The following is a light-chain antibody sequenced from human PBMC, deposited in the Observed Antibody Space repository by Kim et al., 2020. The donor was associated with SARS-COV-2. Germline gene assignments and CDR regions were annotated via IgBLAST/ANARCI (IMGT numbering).Light chain of an antibody. CDR3: LQDYTYPWT. J-gene: IGKJ1*01. CDR1: QAIRND. CDR2: AAS. V-gene: IGKV1-6*01. Sequence: ASVGDTVTITCRASQAIRNDLGWYQQKPGKAPKVRIAAASILQTGVPSRFSGSGSGTDFTLTINSLQPEDFATYYCLQDYTYPWTFGQGTKVEIK.